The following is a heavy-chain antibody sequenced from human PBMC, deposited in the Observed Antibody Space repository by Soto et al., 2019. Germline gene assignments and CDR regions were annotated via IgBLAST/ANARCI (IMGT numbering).Heavy chain of an antibody. CDR2: IIPIFGTA. J-gene: IGHJ6*02. D-gene: IGHD2-15*01. Sequence: QVQLVQSGAEVKKPGSSVKVSCKASGGTFSSYAISWVRQAPGQGLEWMGGIIPIFGTANYAQKFQGRVTITADESTSTAYMELSSLRSEDTAVYYCASARVGYSSGGSCYTYYYGMDVWGQGTTVTVSS. CDR3: ASARVGYSSGGSCYTYYYGMDV. V-gene: IGHV1-69*01. CDR1: GGTFSSYA.